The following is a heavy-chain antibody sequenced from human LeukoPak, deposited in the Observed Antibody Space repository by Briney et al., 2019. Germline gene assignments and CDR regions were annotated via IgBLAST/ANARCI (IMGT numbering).Heavy chain of an antibody. CDR1: GFTFSSYA. Sequence: GRSLRLSCAASGFTFSSYAMHWVRQAPGKGLEWVAVISYDGSNKYYADSVKGRFTISRDNSKNTLYLQMNSLRAEDTAVYYCAKGSRLLYFDYWGQGTLVTVSS. V-gene: IGHV3-30-3*01. D-gene: IGHD6-13*01. CDR3: AKGSRLLYFDY. J-gene: IGHJ4*02. CDR2: ISYDGSNK.